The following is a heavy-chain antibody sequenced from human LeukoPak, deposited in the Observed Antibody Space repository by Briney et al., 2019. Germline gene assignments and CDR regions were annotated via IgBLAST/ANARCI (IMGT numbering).Heavy chain of an antibody. CDR1: GFTFSSYS. J-gene: IGHJ3*02. Sequence: GGSLRLSCAASGFTFSSYSMNWVRQAPGKGLEWVSSISSSSSYIYYADSVKGRFTISRDNSKNTLYLQMNSLRAEDTAVYHCAKDLGGGSGWHYYFDAFDTWGQGTMVSVSS. CDR3: AKDLGGGSGWHYYFDAFDT. CDR2: ISSSSSYI. V-gene: IGHV3-21*04. D-gene: IGHD3-10*01.